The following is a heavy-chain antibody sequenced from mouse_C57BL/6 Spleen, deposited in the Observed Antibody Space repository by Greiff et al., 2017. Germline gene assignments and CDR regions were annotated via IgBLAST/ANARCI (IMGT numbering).Heavy chain of an antibody. J-gene: IGHJ4*01. V-gene: IGHV5-4*01. Sequence: EVKLMESGGGLVKPGGSLKLSCAASGFTFSSYAMSWVRQTPEKRLEWVATISDGGSYTYYPDNVKGRFTISRDNAKNNLYLQMSHLKSEDTAMYYCARDNYGSSMDAMDYWGQGTSVTVSS. CDR3: ARDNYGSSMDAMDY. CDR1: GFTFSSYA. CDR2: ISDGGSYT. D-gene: IGHD1-1*01.